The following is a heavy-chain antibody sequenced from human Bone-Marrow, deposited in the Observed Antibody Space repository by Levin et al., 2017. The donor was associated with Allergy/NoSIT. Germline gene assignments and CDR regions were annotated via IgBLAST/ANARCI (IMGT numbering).Heavy chain of an antibody. V-gene: IGHV3-21*01. Sequence: GGSLRLSCTASGSTFSSYDMNWVRQAPGKGLEWVSSISSGGRSTYYAASVKGRFTISRDNAKNSVYLEMTSLRVDDTAVYFCTRGDVLTGSAGFDVWGQGTMVTVSS. D-gene: IGHD3-9*01. J-gene: IGHJ3*01. CDR2: ISSGGRST. CDR3: TRGDVLTGSAGFDV. CDR1: GSTFSSYD.